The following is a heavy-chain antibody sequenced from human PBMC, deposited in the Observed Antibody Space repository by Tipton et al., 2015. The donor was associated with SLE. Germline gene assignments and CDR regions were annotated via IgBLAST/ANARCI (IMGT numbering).Heavy chain of an antibody. Sequence: SLRLSCEGSGFSFSDYWMTWVRQAPGKRLECVADIKQDGTEKYYMDSVRGRFTISRDNAKNSLYLQMDSLRADDTGVFYCARPDPSGWYSLDYWGQGTLVTVSS. CDR3: ARPDPSGWYSLDY. CDR1: GFSFSDYW. CDR2: IKQDGTEK. J-gene: IGHJ4*02. D-gene: IGHD6-19*01. V-gene: IGHV3-7*01.